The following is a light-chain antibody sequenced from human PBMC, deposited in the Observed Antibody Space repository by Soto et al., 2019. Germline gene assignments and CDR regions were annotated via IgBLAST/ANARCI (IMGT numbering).Light chain of an antibody. V-gene: IGKV3-20*01. CDR3: QQYGSSPPVT. Sequence: EIVLTQSPGTLSLSPGERATLSCRASQSLSSSYLAWYQQKPGQAPRLLIYGASSRATGIPDRFSGSGSGTDFILTISRLEPEDFAVYYCQQYGSSPPVTFGQGTRLEIK. CDR1: QSLSSSY. CDR2: GAS. J-gene: IGKJ5*01.